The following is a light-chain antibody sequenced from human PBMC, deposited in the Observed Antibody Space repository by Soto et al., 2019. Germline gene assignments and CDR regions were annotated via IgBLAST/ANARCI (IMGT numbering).Light chain of an antibody. CDR3: QQYDNLPLT. CDR1: QDISHY. Sequence: DIPMTQSPSSLSASVGDRVTITRQASQDISHYLNWYQQKPGKAPKLLMYDASNLETGVPSMFSGSGSGTDFTFTISSLQPEDIATYYCQQYDNLPLTFGGGTKVEIK. J-gene: IGKJ4*01. CDR2: DAS. V-gene: IGKV1-33*01.